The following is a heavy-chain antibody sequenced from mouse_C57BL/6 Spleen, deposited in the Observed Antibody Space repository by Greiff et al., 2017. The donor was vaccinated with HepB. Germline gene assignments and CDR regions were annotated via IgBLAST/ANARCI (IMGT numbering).Heavy chain of an antibody. CDR3: ARDGDGYYEDYAMDY. J-gene: IGHJ4*01. V-gene: IGHV3-6*01. D-gene: IGHD2-3*01. CDR2: ISYDGSN. Sequence: EVQLKESGPGLVKPSQSLSLTCSVTGYSITSGYYWNWIRQFPGNKLEWMGYISYDGSNNYNPSLKNRISITRDTSKNQFFLKLNSVTTEDTATYYCARDGDGYYEDYAMDYWGQGTSVTVSS. CDR1: GYSITSGYY.